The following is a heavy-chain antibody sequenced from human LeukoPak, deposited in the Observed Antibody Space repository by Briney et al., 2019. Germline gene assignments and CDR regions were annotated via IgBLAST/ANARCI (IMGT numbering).Heavy chain of an antibody. CDR2: TSSDLNVK. D-gene: IGHD3-10*01. V-gene: IGHV3-30-3*01. J-gene: IGHJ4*02. Sequence: GGSLRLSCAASGFTFRNYVIHWVRQAPGKGLEWVAVTSSDLNVKLYADSVKGRFTISRDNSRSTLYLQMNSLRPEDTAVYYCAREGYYGSGSPPSLYFDYWGQGTLVTVSS. CDR3: AREGYYGSGSPPSLYFDY. CDR1: GFTFRNYV.